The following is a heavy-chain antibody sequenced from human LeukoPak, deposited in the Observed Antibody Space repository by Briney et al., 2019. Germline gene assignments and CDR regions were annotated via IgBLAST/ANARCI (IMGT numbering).Heavy chain of an antibody. J-gene: IGHJ4*02. CDR1: GFTFSSYA. CDR2: ISGSGGST. D-gene: IGHD5-18*01. V-gene: IGHV3-23*01. CDR3: AKDGGYSYGQYYFDY. Sequence: GASLRLSCAASGFTFSSYAMSWVHQAPGKGLEWVSAISGSGGSTYYADSVKGRFTISRDNSKNTLYLQMNSLRAEDTAVYYCAKDGGYSYGQYYFDYWGQGTLVTVSS.